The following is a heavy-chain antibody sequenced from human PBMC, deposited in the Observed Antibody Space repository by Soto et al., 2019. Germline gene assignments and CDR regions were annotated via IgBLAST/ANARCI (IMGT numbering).Heavy chain of an antibody. CDR2: ISYDGSNK. CDR3: ARVQGAPYIVVVPAAMLYGMDV. D-gene: IGHD2-2*01. J-gene: IGHJ6*02. CDR1: GFTFSSYA. Sequence: GGSLRLSCAASGFTFSSYAMHWVRQAPGKGLEWVAVISYDGSNKYYADSVKGRFTISRDNSKNTLYLQMNSLRAEDTAVYYCARVQGAPYIVVVPAAMLYGMDVWGQGTTVTVSS. V-gene: IGHV3-30-3*01.